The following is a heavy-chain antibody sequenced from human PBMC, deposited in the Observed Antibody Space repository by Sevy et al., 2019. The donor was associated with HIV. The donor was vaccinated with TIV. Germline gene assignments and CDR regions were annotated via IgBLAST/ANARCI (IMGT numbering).Heavy chain of an antibody. V-gene: IGHV4-30-2*01. CDR3: ARDALTTGWFDP. CDR1: GGSISSDNYS. D-gene: IGHD1-1*01. CDR2: IYHSGST. J-gene: IGHJ5*02. Sequence: SEALSLTCAVSGGSISSDNYSWSWMRQPLGKGLEWIGYIYHSGSTHYNLSLKSRVTISVDRSKNQFSLKLSSVTAADTAVYYCARDALTTGWFDPWGQGTLVTVSS.